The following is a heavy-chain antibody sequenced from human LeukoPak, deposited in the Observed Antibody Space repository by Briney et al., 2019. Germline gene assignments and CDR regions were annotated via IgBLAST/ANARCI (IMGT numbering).Heavy chain of an antibody. V-gene: IGHV3-23*01. J-gene: IGHJ4*02. CDR2: ISGSGGST. D-gene: IGHD6-13*01. CDR3: ARGEIAAAFDY. CDR1: GFTFSSYA. Sequence: GGSLRLSCAASGFTFSSYAMSWVRQAPGKGLEWVSAISGSGGSTYYADSVKGRFTISRDNAKNSLYLQMNSLRAEDTAVYYCARGEIAAAFDYWGQGTLVTVSS.